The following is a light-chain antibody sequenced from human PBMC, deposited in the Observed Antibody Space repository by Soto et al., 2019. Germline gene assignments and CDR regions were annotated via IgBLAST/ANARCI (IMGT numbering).Light chain of an antibody. CDR2: KAS. V-gene: IGKV1-5*03. Sequence: DLQMTQSPSTLSASVGDRVTITCRASQRISSWLAWYQQKPGKAPKLLIYKASSLESGVPSRFSGSGAGTEFTLTISSLQPDDGATYYCQQDKTYSRTFGQGTKVEIK. CDR1: QRISSW. CDR3: QQDKTYSRT. J-gene: IGKJ1*01.